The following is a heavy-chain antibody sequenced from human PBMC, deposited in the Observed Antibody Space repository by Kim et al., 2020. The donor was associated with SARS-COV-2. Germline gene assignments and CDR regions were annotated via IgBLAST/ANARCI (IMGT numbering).Heavy chain of an antibody. Sequence: ASVKVSCKVSAHTFTGYYLHWVRQAPGQGLEWMGRISPNSGDTHYAQSFLGRVTMTRDTSINSVYMELRRLTSDDTAVYYCARDEAWSWLQLWLAYWGQ. J-gene: IGHJ4*02. CDR1: AHTFTGYY. D-gene: IGHD1-1*01. CDR2: ISPNSGDT. CDR3: ARDEAWSWLQLWLAY. V-gene: IGHV1-2*06.